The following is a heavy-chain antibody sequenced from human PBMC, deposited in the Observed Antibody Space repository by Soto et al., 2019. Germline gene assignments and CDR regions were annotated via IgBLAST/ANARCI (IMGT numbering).Heavy chain of an antibody. CDR1: GYTFTGYY. V-gene: IGHV1-18*04. D-gene: IGHD5-12*01. Sequence: GASVKVSCKASGYTFTGYYIHWVRQAPGQGLEWMGWISAYNGNTNFAQKLQGRVSLTTDTSSTTAYMELRSLTSDDTAVYYCARDLVPGYTGFSDYWGQGTLVTVSS. CDR3: ARDLVPGYTGFSDY. J-gene: IGHJ4*02. CDR2: ISAYNGNT.